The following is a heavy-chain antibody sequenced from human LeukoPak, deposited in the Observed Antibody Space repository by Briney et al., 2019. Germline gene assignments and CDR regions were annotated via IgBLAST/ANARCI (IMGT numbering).Heavy chain of an antibody. CDR2: INPNSGGT. Sequence: ASVKVPCKASGYTFTGYYMHWVRQAPGQGLEWMGWINPNSGGTNYAQKFQGRVTMTRDTSISTAYMELSRLRSDDTAVYYCARDRARIAVAGTLGYWGQGTLVTVSS. CDR3: ARDRARIAVAGTLGY. V-gene: IGHV1-2*02. CDR1: GYTFTGYY. J-gene: IGHJ4*02. D-gene: IGHD6-19*01.